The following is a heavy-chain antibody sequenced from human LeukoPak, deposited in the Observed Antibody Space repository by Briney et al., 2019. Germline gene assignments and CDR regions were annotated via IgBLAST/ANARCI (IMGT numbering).Heavy chain of an antibody. V-gene: IGHV3-23*01. CDR2: ISGSGDNT. CDR1: GFAFSSYG. CDR3: AKVAYNWISYGPFDY. Sequence: GGTLRLSCAASGFAFSSYGMTWVRQAPGKGLEWVSAISGSGDNTYYAASVEGRFTISRDNSKDTVYLQMNSLRVEDTAVYYCAKVAYNWISYGPFDYWGQGTLVTVSS. D-gene: IGHD1-20*01. J-gene: IGHJ4*02.